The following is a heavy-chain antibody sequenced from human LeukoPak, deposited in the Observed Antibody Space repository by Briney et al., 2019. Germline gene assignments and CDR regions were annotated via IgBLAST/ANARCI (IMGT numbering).Heavy chain of an antibody. CDR1: GGSISSYS. D-gene: IGHD3-10*01. Sequence: SETLSLTCTVSGGSISSYSWSWIRQPPGKGLEWIGYIYYSGSTNYNPSLKSRVTISVDTSKNQFSLKLSSVTAADTAVYYCARDSPYYYGSGSATYYMDVWGKGTTVTISS. CDR3: ARDSPYYYGSGSATYYMDV. V-gene: IGHV4-59*01. CDR2: IYYSGST. J-gene: IGHJ6*03.